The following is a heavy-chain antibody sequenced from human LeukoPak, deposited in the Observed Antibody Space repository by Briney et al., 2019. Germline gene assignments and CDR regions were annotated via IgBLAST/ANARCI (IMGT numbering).Heavy chain of an antibody. V-gene: IGHV3-7*01. J-gene: IGHJ5*02. D-gene: IGHD3-10*01. CDR1: GFTFTTYW. Sequence: GGSLRLSCAASGFTFTTYWMGWVRQAPGKGLEWVANIKQDGSEKYYVDSVKGRFTISRDNVKNSLYLQMNSLRAEDTAVYYCARLLLFYYGWEIYFGSAPGGQGPPVTVSS. CDR2: IKQDGSEK. CDR3: ARLLLFYYGWEIYFGSAP.